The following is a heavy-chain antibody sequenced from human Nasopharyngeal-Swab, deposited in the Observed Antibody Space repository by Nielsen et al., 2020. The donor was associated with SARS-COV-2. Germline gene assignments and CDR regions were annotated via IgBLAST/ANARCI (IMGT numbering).Heavy chain of an antibody. CDR1: GGSISSSSYY. CDR3: ARAGRVGDAFTGPDV. D-gene: IGHD1-14*01. CDR2: IHYSGST. Sequence: SETLSLTCTVSGGSISSSSYYWGWIRQPPGKGLEWIGSIHYSGSTYHNPSLKSRVTISVDTSKNQFSLKLSSVTATDTGVYYCARAGRVGDAFTGPDVWGQGTTVTVSS. J-gene: IGHJ6*02. V-gene: IGHV4-39*01.